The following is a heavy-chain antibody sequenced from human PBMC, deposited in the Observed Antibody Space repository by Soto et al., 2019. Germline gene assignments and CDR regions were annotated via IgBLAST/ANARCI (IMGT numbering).Heavy chain of an antibody. V-gene: IGHV4-30-2*01. CDR3: ARVPGA. CDR2: IYHSGST. CDR1: GGSISSGGYS. D-gene: IGHD7-27*01. J-gene: IGHJ4*02. Sequence: TSETLSLTCAVSGGSISSGGYSWSWIRQPPGKGLEWIGYIYHSGSTYYNPSLKSRVTISVDRSKNQFSLKLSSVTAADTAVYYCARVPGARGQGTLVTVSS.